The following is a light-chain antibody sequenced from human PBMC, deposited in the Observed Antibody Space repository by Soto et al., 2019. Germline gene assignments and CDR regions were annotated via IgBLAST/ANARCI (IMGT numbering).Light chain of an antibody. CDR3: QQSHSIPWT. CDR2: AAS. Sequence: DIQMTQSPSSLSASVGDSVTITSRASQSISSNLNWYQQKPGKAPKLLIYAASNLQSGVPSTFSGSGSGTDFTLTISSLQPEDFATYYCQQSHSIPWTFGQGTKVDIK. J-gene: IGKJ1*01. CDR1: QSISSN. V-gene: IGKV1-39*01.